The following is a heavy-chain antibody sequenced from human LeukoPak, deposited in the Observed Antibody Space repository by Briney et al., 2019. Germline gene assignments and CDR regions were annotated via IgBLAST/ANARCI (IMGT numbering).Heavy chain of an antibody. D-gene: IGHD3-22*01. CDR3: ARGAPYYYDSSGYYPLGYGMDV. V-gene: IGHV4-34*01. J-gene: IGHJ6*02. CDR1: GGSFSGYY. Sequence: SETLSLTCAVYGGSFSGYYWSWIRQPPGKGLEWIGEINHSGSTNYNPSLKSRVTISVDTSKNQFSLKLSSVTAADTAVCYCARGAPYYYDSSGYYPLGYGMDVWGQGTTVTVSS. CDR2: INHSGST.